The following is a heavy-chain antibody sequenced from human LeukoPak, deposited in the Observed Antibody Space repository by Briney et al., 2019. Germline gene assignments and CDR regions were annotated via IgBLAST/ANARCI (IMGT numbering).Heavy chain of an antibody. Sequence: GESLKISCKGSGYSFTSFWIGWVRQMPGKGLEWMGIIYPGDSETRYSPSFQGQVTFSADKSITTAYLQWSSLKASGTAIYYCATTSRPFDIWGQGTVVTVSS. V-gene: IGHV5-51*01. D-gene: IGHD1-1*01. CDR1: GYSFTSFW. CDR2: IYPGDSET. J-gene: IGHJ3*02. CDR3: ATTSRPFDI.